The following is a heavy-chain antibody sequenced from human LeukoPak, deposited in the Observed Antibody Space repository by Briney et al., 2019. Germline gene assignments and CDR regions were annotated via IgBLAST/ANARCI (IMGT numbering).Heavy chain of an antibody. D-gene: IGHD3-9*01. V-gene: IGHV4-39*07. Sequence: SETLSLTCTVSGGSISSSSYYWGWIRQPPGKGLEGIGSIYYSGSTYYNPSPKSRVTISVDTSKNQFSLKLSSVTAADTAVYYCARGYDILTSHDYFDFWGQGILVTVSS. CDR2: IYYSGST. CDR1: GGSISSSSYY. CDR3: ARGYDILTSHDYFDF. J-gene: IGHJ4*02.